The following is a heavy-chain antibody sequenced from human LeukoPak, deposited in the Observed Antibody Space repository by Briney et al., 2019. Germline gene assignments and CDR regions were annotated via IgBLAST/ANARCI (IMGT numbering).Heavy chain of an antibody. V-gene: IGHV3-30*18. J-gene: IGHJ6*02. Sequence: GGSLRLSCAASGFTFSNCGMHWVRQAPGKGLEWVAVIASDGSNKYYADSVKGRFTISRDNSKNTLYLQMNSLRAEDTAVYYCAKDLGTYYYYGMDVWGQGTTVTVSS. CDR2: IASDGSNK. D-gene: IGHD6-13*01. CDR1: GFTFSNCG. CDR3: AKDLGTYYYYGMDV.